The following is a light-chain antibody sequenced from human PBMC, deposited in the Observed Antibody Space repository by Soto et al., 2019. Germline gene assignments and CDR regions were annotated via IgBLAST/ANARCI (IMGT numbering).Light chain of an antibody. CDR1: QSINNW. Sequence: YGASQSINNWLAWYQLKPGKAPKLLINDASTLESGVPSRFSGSGSGTEMTLTCSSLQPDDFATCYCQLYASYSPTFGEGTKVDIK. CDR3: QLYASYSPT. CDR2: DAS. V-gene: IGKV1-5*01. J-gene: IGKJ1*01.